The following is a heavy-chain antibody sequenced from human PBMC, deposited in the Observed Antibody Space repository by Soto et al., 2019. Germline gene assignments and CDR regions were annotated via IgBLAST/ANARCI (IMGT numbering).Heavy chain of an antibody. D-gene: IGHD5-12*01. CDR1: GGTFSSYA. CDR3: VSVVAIPGYPDN. V-gene: IGHV1-69*12. J-gene: IGHJ4*02. Sequence: QVQLVQSGAEVRQPASSVKVSCKTSGGTFSSYAISWVRQAPGQGLEWMGGIVPIVDTSTYAQKFQGRVTITADESTSTIYMELSSLRSDETAVYYCVSVVAIPGYPDNWGQGTLVTVSS. CDR2: IVPIVDTS.